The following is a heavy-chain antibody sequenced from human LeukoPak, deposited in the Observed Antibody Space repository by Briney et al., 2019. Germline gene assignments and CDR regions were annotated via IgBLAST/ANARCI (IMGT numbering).Heavy chain of an antibody. V-gene: IGHV4-59*01. J-gene: IGHJ5*02. CDR3: AGDSSGWSGWFDP. CDR1: GVSISTYS. CDR2: IYYSGTT. D-gene: IGHD6-19*01. Sequence: SETLSLTCAVSGVSISTYSWSWIRQSPGKALEWIGYIYYSGTTNYNPSLKSRLTISVDTSKNQFSLKLSSVTAADTAVYYCAGDSSGWSGWFDPWGQGTLVTVSS.